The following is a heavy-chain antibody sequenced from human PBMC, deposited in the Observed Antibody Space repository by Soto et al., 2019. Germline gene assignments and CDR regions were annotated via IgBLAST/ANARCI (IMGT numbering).Heavy chain of an antibody. J-gene: IGHJ5*02. Sequence: SETLSLTCTVSGGSISSGGYYWSWIRQHPGKGLEWIGYIYYSGSTYYNPSLKSRVTISVDTSKNQFSLKLSSVTAADTAVYYRARGKYSGSYYDWFDPWGQGTLVTVSS. CDR3: ARGKYSGSYYDWFDP. CDR1: GGSISSGGYY. V-gene: IGHV4-31*03. CDR2: IYYSGST. D-gene: IGHD1-26*01.